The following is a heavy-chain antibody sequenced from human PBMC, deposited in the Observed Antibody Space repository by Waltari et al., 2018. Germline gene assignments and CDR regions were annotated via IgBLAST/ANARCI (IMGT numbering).Heavy chain of an antibody. CDR3: AREPYYYDSMSAFDI. CDR1: GFTVSSNY. Sequence: EVQLVESGGGLVQPGGSLRLSCAASGFTVSSNYMSWVRQAPGKGLEWVSVIYSGGSTYYADSVKGRFTISRDNSKNTLYLQMNSLRAEDTAVYYCAREPYYYDSMSAFDIWGQGTMVTVSS. V-gene: IGHV3-66*02. J-gene: IGHJ3*02. CDR2: IYSGGST. D-gene: IGHD3-22*01.